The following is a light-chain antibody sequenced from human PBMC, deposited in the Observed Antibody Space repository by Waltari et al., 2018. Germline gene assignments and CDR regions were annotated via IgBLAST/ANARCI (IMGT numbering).Light chain of an antibody. V-gene: IGKV3D-15*01. CDR2: GAS. Sequence: EIVMTQSPATLSVSPGERATLSCRASQSVSNNLAWYQQKPGQTPRLLIYGASIRATGIPARVSGSGSGTEFTLTISSMQSEDFAVYYCHQYKRWPRTFGQGTKVEIK. CDR1: QSVSNN. J-gene: IGKJ1*01. CDR3: HQYKRWPRT.